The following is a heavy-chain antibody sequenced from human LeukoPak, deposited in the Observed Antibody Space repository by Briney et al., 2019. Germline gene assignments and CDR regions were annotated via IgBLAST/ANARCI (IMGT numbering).Heavy chain of an antibody. Sequence: PSETLSLTCTASGGSISFYYRSWIRQPPGKGLEWIGYIHASGITDYNSSLKSRVTISVDTSKNQFSLKLTSVTAADTAVYYCARGRAGVQPFDYWGQGTLVTVSS. D-gene: IGHD1-1*01. V-gene: IGHV4-4*09. CDR3: ARGRAGVQPFDY. J-gene: IGHJ4*02. CDR1: GGSISFYY. CDR2: IHASGIT.